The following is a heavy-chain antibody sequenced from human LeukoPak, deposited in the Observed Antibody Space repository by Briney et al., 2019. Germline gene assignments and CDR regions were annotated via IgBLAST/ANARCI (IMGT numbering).Heavy chain of an antibody. J-gene: IGHJ3*02. Sequence: SETLSLTCAVSGYSISSGYYWSWIRQPPGKGLEWIGYIYYSGSTYYNPSLKSRVTISVDTSKNQFSLKLSSVTAADTAGYYCAGGYCSSTSCYHGAFDIWGQGTMVTVSS. CDR2: IYYSGST. CDR1: GYSISSGYY. D-gene: IGHD2-2*01. CDR3: AGGYCSSTSCYHGAFDI. V-gene: IGHV4-30-4*08.